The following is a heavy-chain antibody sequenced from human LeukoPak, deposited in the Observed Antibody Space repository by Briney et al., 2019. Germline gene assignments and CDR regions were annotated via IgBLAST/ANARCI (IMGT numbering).Heavy chain of an antibody. CDR1: GYTFTTYW. J-gene: IGHJ4*02. Sequence: GESLKISCEASGYTFTTYWIGWVRQMPGKGLEWMGIIYPGNSDTRYSPSFQGQVTISADKSISTAYLQWSSLKASDTAMYYCARVEPGDYFDYWGQGTLVTVSS. CDR2: IYPGNSDT. V-gene: IGHV5-51*01. CDR3: ARVEPGDYFDY. D-gene: IGHD5-24*01.